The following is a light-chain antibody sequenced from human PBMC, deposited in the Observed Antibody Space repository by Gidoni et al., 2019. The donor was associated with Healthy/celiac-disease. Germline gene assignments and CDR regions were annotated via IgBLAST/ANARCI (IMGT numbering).Light chain of an antibody. Sequence: DIVRTKSALYLPVTPGEPAYIACRSSQRLLHSNGYNYVDWYLQKPGQSPQLLIYLGSDRASGVPDRFSGSRSGTHFPLKISIVEAEDVGVYSCMQALHTRALTFGGETKVEIK. J-gene: IGKJ4*01. CDR2: LGS. V-gene: IGKV2-28*01. CDR1: QRLLHSNGYNY. CDR3: MQALHTRALT.